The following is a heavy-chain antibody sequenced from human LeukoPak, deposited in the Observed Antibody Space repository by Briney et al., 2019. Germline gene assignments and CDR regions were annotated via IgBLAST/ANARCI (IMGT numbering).Heavy chain of an antibody. CDR1: GFTFSSYA. J-gene: IGHJ4*02. V-gene: IGHV3-23*01. D-gene: IGHD3-10*01. CDR2: ISGSGGST. Sequence: GGSLRLSCAVSGFTFSSYAMSWVRQAPGKGLEWVSAISGSGGSTYYADSVKGRFTISRDNSKNTLYLQMNSLRAEDTAVYYCATLTTVLLWFGDFDYWGQGTLVTVSS. CDR3: ATLTTVLLWFGDFDY.